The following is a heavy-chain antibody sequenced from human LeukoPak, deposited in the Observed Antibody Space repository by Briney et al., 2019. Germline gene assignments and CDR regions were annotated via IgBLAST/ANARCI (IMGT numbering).Heavy chain of an antibody. CDR1: GFTFSSYA. CDR2: IWYDGSNK. V-gene: IGHV3-33*08. Sequence: GGSLRLSCAASGFTFSSYAMHWVRQAPGKGLEWVAVIWYDGSNKYYADSVKGRFTISRDNSKNTLYLQMNSLRAEDTAVYYCARDYPKYDYVWGSYRLGGQGTLVTLSS. CDR3: ARDYPKYDYVWGSYRL. J-gene: IGHJ4*02. D-gene: IGHD3-16*02.